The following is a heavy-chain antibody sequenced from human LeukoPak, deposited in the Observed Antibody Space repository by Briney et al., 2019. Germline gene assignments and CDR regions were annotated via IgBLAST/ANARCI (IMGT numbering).Heavy chain of an antibody. CDR1: GFTFSAYA. CDR2: ISFDGGTK. Sequence: GGSLRLSCAASGFTFSAYAMHWVRQAPGKGLEWVTVISFDGGTKYYADSVKGRFTMSRENAKNSLHLQMNSLTAGDTAVYYCARAVAGTHWLDPWGQGTLVTVSS. J-gene: IGHJ5*02. CDR3: ARAVAGTHWLDP. D-gene: IGHD6-19*01. V-gene: IGHV3-30*14.